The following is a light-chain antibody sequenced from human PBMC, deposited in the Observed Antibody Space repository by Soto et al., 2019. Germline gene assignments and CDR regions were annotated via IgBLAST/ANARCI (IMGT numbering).Light chain of an antibody. V-gene: IGKV1-13*02. CDR2: DAS. CDR1: QDISSA. CDR3: QQFNIYPQT. J-gene: IGKJ5*01. Sequence: AIQLTQSPSSLSASVGDRVTITCRASQDISSALAWYQQKPGKAPKLLIYDASSLESGVSSRFSGTGSGTDFTLTISSLQPEDFATYYCQQFNIYPQTFGQGTRLEIK.